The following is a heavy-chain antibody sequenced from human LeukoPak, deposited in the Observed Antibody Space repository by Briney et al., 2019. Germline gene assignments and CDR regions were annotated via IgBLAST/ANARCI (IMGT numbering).Heavy chain of an antibody. CDR3: ARAEKGFGEGAFDI. CDR1: GGSISSGGYS. CDR2: IYHSGST. V-gene: IGHV4-30-2*01. J-gene: IGHJ3*02. Sequence: SQTLSLTCAVSGGSISSGGYSWSWIRQPPGKGLEWIGYIYHSGSTYYNPSLKSRVTISVDRSKNHFSLNLNSVTAADTAMYYCARAEKGFGEGAFDIWGQGTMVIVSS. D-gene: IGHD3-10*01.